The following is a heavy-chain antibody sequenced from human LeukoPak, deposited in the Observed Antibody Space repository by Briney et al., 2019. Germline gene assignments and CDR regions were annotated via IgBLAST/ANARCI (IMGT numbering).Heavy chain of an antibody. CDR1: GYTFTSYY. V-gene: IGHV1-46*01. CDR2: INPSGGST. J-gene: IGHJ6*03. CDR3: ARDLLGYNYYMDV. Sequence: ASVKVSCKASGYTFTSYYMHWVRQAPGQGLEWMGIINPSGGSTSYAQKFQGGVTMTRDMSTSTVYMELSSLRSEDTAVYYCARDLLGYNYYMDVWGKGTTVTVSS. D-gene: IGHD3-16*01.